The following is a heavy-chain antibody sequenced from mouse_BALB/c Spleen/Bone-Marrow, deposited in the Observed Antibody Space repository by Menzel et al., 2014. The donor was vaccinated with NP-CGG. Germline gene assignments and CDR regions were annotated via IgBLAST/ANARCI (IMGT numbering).Heavy chain of an antibody. CDR2: INPDSSTI. Sequence: EVMLVESGGGLVQPGGSRKLSCAASGFDFRRYWMSWVRQAPGKGLEWIGEINPDSSTINYAPSLKDKFIISRDNAKNTLYLQMSKVRSEDTALYYCARLGYYGYFDYWGQGTTLTVSS. CDR1: GFDFRRYW. V-gene: IGHV4-1*02. J-gene: IGHJ2*01. D-gene: IGHD2-3*01. CDR3: ARLGYYGYFDY.